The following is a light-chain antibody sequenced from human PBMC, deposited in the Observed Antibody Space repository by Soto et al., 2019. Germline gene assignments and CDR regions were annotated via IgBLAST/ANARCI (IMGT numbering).Light chain of an antibody. CDR1: SSDVGGYNY. CDR2: DVS. V-gene: IGLV2-14*03. Sequence: QSVLTQPASVSGSPGQSITISCTGTSSDVGGYNYVSWYQQHPGKAPNLMISDVSNRPSGVSDRFSGSKSGNTASLTISGLQTEDEADYYCSSYTSRDTLVFGGGTQLTVL. CDR3: SSYTSRDTLV. J-gene: IGLJ2*01.